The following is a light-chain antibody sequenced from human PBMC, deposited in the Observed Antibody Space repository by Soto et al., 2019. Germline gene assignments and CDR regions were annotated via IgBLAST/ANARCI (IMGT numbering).Light chain of an antibody. CDR3: CSYAGSSTLMI. V-gene: IGLV2-23*01. CDR2: EAN. Sequence: QSALTQPASVSGSPGQSITISCTGTSSDVGSYNLVSWYQQHPGKAPQLIIYEANKRPSGVSNRFSGSKSGNTAFLTISGLQAEDEADYYCCSYAGSSTLMIFGGGTKLTVL. CDR1: SSDVGSYNL. J-gene: IGLJ2*01.